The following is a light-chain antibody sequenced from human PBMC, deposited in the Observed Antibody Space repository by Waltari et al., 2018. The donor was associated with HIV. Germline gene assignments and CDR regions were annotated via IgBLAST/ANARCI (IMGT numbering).Light chain of an antibody. Sequence: EIVMTQSPATLSVSPGERATLSCRASQTVIGNLAWYQQKPGQAPRLLVYGASARAAGVPARFTGSGSGTEFTLTISTMQYEDVAVYYCQQYNYWPPYTFGQGTKLEIK. CDR2: GAS. CDR1: QTVIGN. V-gene: IGKV3-15*01. J-gene: IGKJ2*01. CDR3: QQYNYWPPYT.